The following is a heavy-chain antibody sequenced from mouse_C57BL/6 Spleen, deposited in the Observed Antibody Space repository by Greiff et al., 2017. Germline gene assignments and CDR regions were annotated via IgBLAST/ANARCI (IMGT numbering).Heavy chain of an antibody. Sequence: VQLQQSGPELVKPGASVKISCKASGYTFTDYYINWVKQRPGQGLEWIGWMYPGSGNTKYNEKFKGKATLTVDTSSSTAYMQLSSLTSEDSAVYFCARRWDGGFMFAYWGQGTLVTVSA. D-gene: IGHD4-1*01. CDR2: MYPGSGNT. V-gene: IGHV1-84*01. CDR1: GYTFTDYY. J-gene: IGHJ3*01. CDR3: ARRWDGGFMFAY.